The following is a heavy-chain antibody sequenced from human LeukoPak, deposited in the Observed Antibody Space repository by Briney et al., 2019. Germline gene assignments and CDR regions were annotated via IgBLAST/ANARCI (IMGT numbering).Heavy chain of an antibody. V-gene: IGHV4-59*01. CDR3: ARGAYCSSTSCYTSHWYFDL. CDR1: GGSISSYY. Sequence: SETLSLTCTVSGGSISSYYWSWIRQPPGKGLEWIGYIYYSGSTNYNPSLKSRVTISVDTSKNQFSLKLSSVTAADTAVYYCARGAYCSSTSCYTSHWYFDLWGRGTLVTVSS. D-gene: IGHD2-2*02. CDR2: IYYSGST. J-gene: IGHJ2*01.